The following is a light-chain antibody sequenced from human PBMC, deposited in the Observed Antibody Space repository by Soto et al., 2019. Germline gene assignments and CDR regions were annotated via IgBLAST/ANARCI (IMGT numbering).Light chain of an antibody. Sequence: ETVMTQSPGTLSVSPGEGATLSCRASQSVSSNLAWYQQKPGQAPRLLIYDASTRATGIPARFSGSGSATEFTLTISSLQSEDFAVYYCEQYHEWPLTFGGGTEVEIK. V-gene: IGKV3D-15*01. CDR2: DAS. CDR1: QSVSSN. CDR3: EQYHEWPLT. J-gene: IGKJ4*01.